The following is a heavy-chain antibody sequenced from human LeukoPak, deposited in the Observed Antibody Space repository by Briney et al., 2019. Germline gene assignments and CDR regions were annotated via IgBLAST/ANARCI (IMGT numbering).Heavy chain of an antibody. Sequence: GGSLRLSCAASGFTFSGSTMHWVRQASGIGLEWVGRIKSKGNTYATAYAASVKGRFTISRDDSKNTAYLQMNNLKTEDTAMYYCTRVGPTTADYWGQGTLVIVSS. CDR1: GFTFSGST. D-gene: IGHD5-12*01. J-gene: IGHJ4*02. CDR3: TRVGPTTADY. V-gene: IGHV3-73*01. CDR2: IKSKGNTYAT.